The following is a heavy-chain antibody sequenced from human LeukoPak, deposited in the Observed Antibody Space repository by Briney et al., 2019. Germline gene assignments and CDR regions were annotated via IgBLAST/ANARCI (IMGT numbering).Heavy chain of an antibody. J-gene: IGHJ4*02. Sequence: GGSLRLSCAAFGFTFSTYGMHWVRQAPGKGLEWVAVISYDGSNKYYADSVKGRFTISRDNSKNTLYLQMNSLRAEDTAVYYCAKDQGAALDYWGQGTLVTVSS. CDR2: ISYDGSNK. V-gene: IGHV3-30*18. CDR1: GFTFSTYG. CDR3: AKDQGAALDY. D-gene: IGHD6-6*01.